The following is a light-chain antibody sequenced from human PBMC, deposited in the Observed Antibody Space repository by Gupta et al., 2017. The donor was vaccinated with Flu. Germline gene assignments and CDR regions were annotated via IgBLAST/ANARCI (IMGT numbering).Light chain of an antibody. CDR3: QHCNGWPPSYT. Sequence: DIVMTQSPATLSVSPGERATLSCRASQSISNNLAWYQHKPGQTPRLLIYGASTRATGIAARFSGSGSGTEFTLTISSLQSEDFALYYCQHCNGWPPSYTFGQGTKLEIK. J-gene: IGKJ2*01. CDR1: QSISNN. CDR2: GAS. V-gene: IGKV3-15*01.